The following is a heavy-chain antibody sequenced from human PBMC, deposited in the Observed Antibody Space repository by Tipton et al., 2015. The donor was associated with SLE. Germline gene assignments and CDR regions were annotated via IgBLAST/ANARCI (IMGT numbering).Heavy chain of an antibody. Sequence: GSLRLSCAASGFTFSSYAMSWVRQAPGKGLEWVSAISGSGGSTCYADSVKGRFTISRDNSKNTLYLQMNSLRAEDTAVYYCAKPVGYSGYDSWDYWGQGTLVTVSS. CDR2: ISGSGGST. CDR3: AKPVGYSGYDSWDY. J-gene: IGHJ4*02. V-gene: IGHV3-23*01. CDR1: GFTFSSYA. D-gene: IGHD5-12*01.